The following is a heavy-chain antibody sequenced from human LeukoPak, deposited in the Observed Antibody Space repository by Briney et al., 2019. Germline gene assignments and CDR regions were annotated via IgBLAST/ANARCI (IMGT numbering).Heavy chain of an antibody. CDR3: ARDRDLNWFDP. V-gene: IGHV4-59*01. D-gene: IGHD3/OR15-3a*01. Sequence: SETLSLTCTVSGGSISSYYWSWIRQPPGKGLEWIGYIYYSGSTNYNPSLKSRVTISVDTSKNQFSLKLSSVTAADTAVYYCARDRDLNWFDPWGQGTLVTVSS. CDR2: IYYSGST. J-gene: IGHJ5*02. CDR1: GGSISSYY.